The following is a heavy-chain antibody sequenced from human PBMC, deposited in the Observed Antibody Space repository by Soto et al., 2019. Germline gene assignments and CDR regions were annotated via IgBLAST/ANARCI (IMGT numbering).Heavy chain of an antibody. J-gene: IGHJ4*02. Sequence: EVQLLESGGGLVQPGGSLRLSCAASGFTFSSYAMNWVRQAPGKGLEWVSVISGSGGSTYYADSVKGRFTISRDNSKNTLYLQMNSLRAEDTAVYYCARRSSSWYFGCWGQGTLVTVSS. CDR1: GFTFSSYA. D-gene: IGHD6-13*01. CDR2: ISGSGGST. CDR3: ARRSSSWYFGC. V-gene: IGHV3-23*01.